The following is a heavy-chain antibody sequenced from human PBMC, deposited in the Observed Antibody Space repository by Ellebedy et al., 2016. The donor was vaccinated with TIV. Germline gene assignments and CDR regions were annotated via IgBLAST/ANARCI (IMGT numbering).Heavy chain of an antibody. V-gene: IGHV3-11*04. Sequence: GGSLRLSXAASAFTFSDYYMSWIRQAPGRGLEWVSYISPGGTTMYYAGSVRGRFTISRDNAKNSLYLQMNSLRAEDTAVYYCARSGGLYCTNGVCYRDFTDYWGQGTLVTVSS. J-gene: IGHJ4*02. CDR2: ISPGGTTM. D-gene: IGHD2-8*01. CDR3: ARSGGLYCTNGVCYRDFTDY. CDR1: AFTFSDYY.